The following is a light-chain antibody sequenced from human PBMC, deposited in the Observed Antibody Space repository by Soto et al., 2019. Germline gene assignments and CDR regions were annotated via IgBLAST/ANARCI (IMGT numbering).Light chain of an antibody. CDR2: GAS. V-gene: IGKV3-20*01. CDR1: QSVSSSY. Sequence: EIVLTQSPGTLSLSPGERATLSCRASQSVSSSYLAWYQQKPGQTPRLLFYGASSRATGIPDRFSGSGSGTDFTLTINRLEPEDFAVYYCQQYGISPFTFGPGTKVDIK. CDR3: QQYGISPFT. J-gene: IGKJ3*01.